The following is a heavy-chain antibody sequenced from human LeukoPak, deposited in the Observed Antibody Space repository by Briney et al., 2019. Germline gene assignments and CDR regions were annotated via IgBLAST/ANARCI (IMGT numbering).Heavy chain of an antibody. CDR2: INPNSGGT. Sequence: ASVKVSCKASGYTFTGYYMHLVRQAPGQGLEWMGWINPNSGGTNDAQKFQGRVTMTRDPSSSTAYMELSRLRPDDPAVYYCARDLGIAAAGYWGQGTLVTVSS. V-gene: IGHV1-2*02. J-gene: IGHJ4*02. D-gene: IGHD6-13*01. CDR3: ARDLGIAAAGY. CDR1: GYTFTGYY.